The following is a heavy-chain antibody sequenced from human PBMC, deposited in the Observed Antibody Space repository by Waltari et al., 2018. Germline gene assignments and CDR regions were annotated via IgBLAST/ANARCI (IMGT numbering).Heavy chain of an antibody. D-gene: IGHD2-2*01. CDR1: GGSISSYY. CDR2: IYYIGST. V-gene: IGHV4-59*01. J-gene: IGHJ4*02. Sequence: QVQLQESGPGLVKPSETLSLTCTVSGGSISSYYWRWIRQPPGKGLEWIGYIYYIGSTNYNPALKSRVTISVDTSKNQFSLKLSSVTAADTAVYYCAGVRYCSSTSCYREYCDYWGQGTLVTVSS. CDR3: AGVRYCSSTSCYREYCDY.